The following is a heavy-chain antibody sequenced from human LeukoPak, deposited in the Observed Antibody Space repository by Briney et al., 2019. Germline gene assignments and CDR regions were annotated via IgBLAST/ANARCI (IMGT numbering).Heavy chain of an antibody. V-gene: IGHV4-34*01. Sequence: SETLSLTCAVYGGSFSGYYWSWIRHPPGKGLEWNGEINHSGSTTNHPSPKSQVPISVDMSKNQFPLKLSSVTAADTAVYYCARGIQLWWGRAQYYMDVWGKGTTVTVSS. D-gene: IGHD5-18*01. J-gene: IGHJ6*03. CDR2: INHSGST. CDR1: GGSFSGYY. CDR3: ARGIQLWWGRAQYYMDV.